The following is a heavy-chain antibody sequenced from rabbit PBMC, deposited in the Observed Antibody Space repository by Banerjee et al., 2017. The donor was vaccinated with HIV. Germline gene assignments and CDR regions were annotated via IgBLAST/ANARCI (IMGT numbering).Heavy chain of an antibody. CDR3: AIDAYVDVGWATYFGL. CDR2: IYTATGST. J-gene: IGHJ4*01. D-gene: IGHD6-1*01. CDR1: GIDFSSYCY. V-gene: IGHV1S43*01. Sequence: QSLQESGGGLVKPGGTLTLTCKASGIDFSSYCYICWVRQAPGKGLELIACIYTATGSTWYASWVNGRFTISGSTSLNTVTLQMTSLTGANTATYFCAIDAYVDVGWATYFGLWGPGTLVTVS.